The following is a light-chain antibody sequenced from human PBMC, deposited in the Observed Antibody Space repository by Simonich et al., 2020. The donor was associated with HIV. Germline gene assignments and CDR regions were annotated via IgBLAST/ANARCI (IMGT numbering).Light chain of an antibody. J-gene: IGKJ3*01. Sequence: DIVMTQSPLSLPVTLGQPASISCRPSQSLVHSDGNTYLNWYNQRPGQAHRRLIYKVSNRDSGVPDRFSGSGSDTDFTLKISRVEAEDVGIYYCMQALQTPFTFGPGTKVDIK. CDR2: KVS. CDR3: MQALQTPFT. V-gene: IGKV2-30*02. CDR1: QSLVHSDGNTY.